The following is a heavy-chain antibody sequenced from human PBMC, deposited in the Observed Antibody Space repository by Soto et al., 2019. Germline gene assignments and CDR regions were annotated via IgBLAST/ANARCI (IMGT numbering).Heavy chain of an antibody. Sequence: GGSLRLSCAASGFTFSSYAMSWVRQAPGKGLEWVSAISGSGGSTYYADSVKGRFTISRDNSKNTLYLQMNSLRAEDTAVYHCAKDKGQQLPHLGYFQHWGQGTLVTVSS. V-gene: IGHV3-23*01. J-gene: IGHJ1*01. CDR3: AKDKGQQLPHLGYFQH. D-gene: IGHD6-13*01. CDR1: GFTFSSYA. CDR2: ISGSGGST.